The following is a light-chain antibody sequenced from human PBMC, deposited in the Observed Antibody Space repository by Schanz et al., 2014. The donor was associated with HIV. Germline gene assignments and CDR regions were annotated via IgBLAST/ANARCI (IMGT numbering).Light chain of an antibody. CDR2: GVA. J-gene: IGLJ1*01. CDR1: SSDVGTYNS. Sequence: QSALTQPASVSGSPGQSITISCTGSSSDVGTYNSVSWYHQHPGKAPKLIIYGVANRPSGVSHRFSGSKSGNTASLTISGLQADDEAHYYCSSYTSSLTRVFGTGTKLTVL. CDR3: SSYTSSLTRV. V-gene: IGLV2-14*03.